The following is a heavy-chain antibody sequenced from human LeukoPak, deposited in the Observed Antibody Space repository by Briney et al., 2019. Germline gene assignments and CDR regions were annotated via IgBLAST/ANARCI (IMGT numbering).Heavy chain of an antibody. D-gene: IGHD3-22*01. V-gene: IGHV3-21*01. CDR1: GFTFSSYS. CDR2: ISSSSSYI. J-gene: IGHJ6*02. CDR3: AREISGYRYGMDV. Sequence: GSLRLSCAASGFTFSSYSMNWVRQASGKGLEWVSSISSSSSYIYYADSVKGRFTISRDNAKNSLYLQMNSLRAEDTAVYYCAREISGYRYGMDVWGQGATVTVSS.